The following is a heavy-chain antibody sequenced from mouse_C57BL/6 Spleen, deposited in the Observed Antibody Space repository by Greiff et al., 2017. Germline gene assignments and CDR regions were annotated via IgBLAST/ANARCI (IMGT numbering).Heavy chain of an antibody. Sequence: VKLVESGAELVRPGTSVKMSCKASGYTFTNYWIGWAKQRPGHGLEWIGDLYPGGGYTNYNEKFKGKATRTADKSSSTAYMQFSSLTSEYSAIYYCARCYDGYLYYCDYWGQGTTLTVSS. J-gene: IGHJ2*01. CDR2: LYPGGGYT. CDR3: ARCYDGYLYYCDY. V-gene: IGHV1-63*01. D-gene: IGHD2-3*01. CDR1: GYTFTNYW.